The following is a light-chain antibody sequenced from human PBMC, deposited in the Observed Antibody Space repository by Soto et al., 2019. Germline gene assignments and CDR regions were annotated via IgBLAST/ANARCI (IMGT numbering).Light chain of an antibody. V-gene: IGKV3-20*01. CDR2: DAS. Sequence: IVLTQSPGTLSLSPGERATLSCRASQSVTGKYLAWYQQKHGQAPRLLIHDASSRASGVPDRFNGSGSGSDFTLTISRLEPEDFAVYYCQQYGRSPPPFGQGTKLEIK. J-gene: IGKJ2*01. CDR1: QSVTGKY. CDR3: QQYGRSPPP.